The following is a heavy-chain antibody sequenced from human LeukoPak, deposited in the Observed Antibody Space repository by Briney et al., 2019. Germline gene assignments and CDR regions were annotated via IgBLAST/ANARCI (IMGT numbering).Heavy chain of an antibody. V-gene: IGHV3-21*04. CDR3: ARVIYGSGSYYYYFDY. CDR2: ISSSSSYI. Sequence: GGSLRLSCAASGFTFSSYSMNWVRQAPGKGLEWVSSISSSSSYIYYADSVKGRFTISRDNAKNSLYLQMNSLRAEDTALYHCARVIYGSGSYYYYFDYWGQGTLVTVSS. J-gene: IGHJ4*02. CDR1: GFTFSSYS. D-gene: IGHD3-10*01.